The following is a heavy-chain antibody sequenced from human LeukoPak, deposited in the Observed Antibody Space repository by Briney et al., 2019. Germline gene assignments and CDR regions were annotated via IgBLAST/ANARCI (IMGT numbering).Heavy chain of an antibody. V-gene: IGHV3-23*01. CDR1: GFTFSSYS. CDR2: ISGSGDRT. CDR3: AKDRIGGVAVAGKGRWFDP. Sequence: PGGSLRLSCAASGFTFSSYSMNWVRQAPGKGLEWVSTISGSGDRTSYADSVKGRFTISRDNSKNTLFLQMNSLRAEDTAVYYCAKDRIGGVAVAGKGRWFDPWGQGTLVTVSS. J-gene: IGHJ5*02. D-gene: IGHD6-19*01.